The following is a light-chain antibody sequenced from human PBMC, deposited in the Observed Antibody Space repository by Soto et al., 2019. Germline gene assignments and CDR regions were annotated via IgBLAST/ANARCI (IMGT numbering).Light chain of an antibody. CDR3: QSYDSSLSVHVV. J-gene: IGLJ2*01. Sequence: QSVLTQPHSVSGAPGQRVTISCTGSSSNIGAGYDVHWYQQLPGTAPKLLIYGNSNRPSGVPDRFSGSKSGTSASLAITGLQAEDEADYYCQSYDSSLSVHVVFGGGTKVTVL. CDR1: SSNIGAGYD. V-gene: IGLV1-40*01. CDR2: GNS.